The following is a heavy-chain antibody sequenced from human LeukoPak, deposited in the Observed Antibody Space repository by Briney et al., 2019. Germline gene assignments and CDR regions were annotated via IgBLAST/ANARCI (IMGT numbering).Heavy chain of an antibody. Sequence: GGSLRLSCAASGFTFSNAWMSWVRQAPGKGLEWVGRIKSKTDGGTTDYAAPVKGRFTISRDDSKNTLYLQMNSLKTEDTAVYYCTTTIINYDFWSGYWRKDYYYMDVWGKGTTVTVSS. J-gene: IGHJ6*03. D-gene: IGHD3-3*01. CDR2: IKSKTDGGTT. CDR3: TTTIINYDFWSGYWRKDYYYMDV. V-gene: IGHV3-15*01. CDR1: GFTFSNAW.